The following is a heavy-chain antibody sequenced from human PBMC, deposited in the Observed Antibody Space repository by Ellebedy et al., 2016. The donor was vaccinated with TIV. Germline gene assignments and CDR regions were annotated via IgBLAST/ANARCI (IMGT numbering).Heavy chain of an antibody. Sequence: GESLKISCAASGFTFSSYWMHWVRQAPGKGLVWVSRINSDGSSTSYADSVKGRFTISRDNAKNSLYLQLNRLRDEDTAAYYCARVGRYPHNYAMDVWGQGTTVTVSS. V-gene: IGHV3-74*01. CDR3: ARVGRYPHNYAMDV. CDR2: INSDGSST. D-gene: IGHD3-9*01. CDR1: GFTFSSYW. J-gene: IGHJ6*02.